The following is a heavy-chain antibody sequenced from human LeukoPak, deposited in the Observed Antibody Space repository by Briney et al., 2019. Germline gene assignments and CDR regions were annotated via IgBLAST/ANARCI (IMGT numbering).Heavy chain of an antibody. J-gene: IGHJ5*02. D-gene: IGHD3-3*01. CDR2: IYYSGST. V-gene: IGHV4-59*01. CDR3: ARDSRFRDFWSGYYSGGWFDP. CDR1: GFTFSDYY. Sequence: PGGSLRLSCAASGFTFSDYYMSWIRQAPGKGLEWIGYIYYSGSTNYNPSLKSRVTISVDTSKNQFSLKLSSVTAADTAVYYCARDSRFRDFWSGYYSGGWFDPWGQGTLVTVSS.